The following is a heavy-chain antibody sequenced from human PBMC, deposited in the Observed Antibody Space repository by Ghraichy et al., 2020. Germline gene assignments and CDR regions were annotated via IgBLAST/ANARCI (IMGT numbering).Heavy chain of an antibody. CDR1: GYTFTSYD. Sequence: ASVKVSCKASGYTFTSYDINWVRQATGQGLEWMGWMNPNSGNTGYAQKFQGRVTMTRNTSISTAYMELSSLRSEDTAVYYCARGLYYDILTGYSYYYYGMDVWGQGTTVTVSS. D-gene: IGHD3-9*01. V-gene: IGHV1-8*01. J-gene: IGHJ6*02. CDR2: MNPNSGNT. CDR3: ARGLYYDILTGYSYYYYGMDV.